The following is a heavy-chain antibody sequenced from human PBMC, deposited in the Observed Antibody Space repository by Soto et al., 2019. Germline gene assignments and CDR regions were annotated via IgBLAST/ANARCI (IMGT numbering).Heavy chain of an antibody. CDR1: GFTFDTYW. D-gene: IGHD3-22*01. V-gene: IGHV3-74*01. Sequence: GGSLRLSCAASGFTFDTYWIHWVRQAPGKGLAWVSGINSDGRSTTYADSVKGRFTISRDNAKNTLYLQMNSLRAEDTAVYYCARAYYYDTSGFWGFDYWGQGTLVTGS. CDR2: INSDGRST. J-gene: IGHJ4*02. CDR3: ARAYYYDTSGFWGFDY.